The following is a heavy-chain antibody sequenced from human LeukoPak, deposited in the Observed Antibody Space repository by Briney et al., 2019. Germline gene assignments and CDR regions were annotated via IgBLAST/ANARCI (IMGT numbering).Heavy chain of an antibody. CDR1: GFTFSSYG. CDR3: ARKSASGNYPLDY. Sequence: GGSLRLSRAASGFTFSSYGMSWVRQAPGKGLEWVSAISGSGGSTYYADSVKGRFTISRDNSKNTLYLQMNSLRAEDTAVYYCARKSASGNYPLDYWGQGTLVTVSS. CDR2: ISGSGGST. D-gene: IGHD3-10*01. J-gene: IGHJ4*02. V-gene: IGHV3-23*01.